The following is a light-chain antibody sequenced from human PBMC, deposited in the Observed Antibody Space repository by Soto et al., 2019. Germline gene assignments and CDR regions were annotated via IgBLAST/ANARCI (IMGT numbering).Light chain of an antibody. CDR2: GAS. Sequence: EIVLTQSACTLSLSPGDRATLSCRASQSVSRSYLGWYQQKPGQAPRLLMYGASIRAAGVPDRFSGSGSGTEFTLTISRLEPEDFTVYYCHHYETFGQGTRWIS. CDR3: HHYET. V-gene: IGKV3-20*01. CDR1: QSVSRSY. J-gene: IGKJ1*01.